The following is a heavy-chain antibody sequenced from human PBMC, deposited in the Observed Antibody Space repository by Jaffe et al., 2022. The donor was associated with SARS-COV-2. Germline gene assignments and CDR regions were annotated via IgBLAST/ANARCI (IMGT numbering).Heavy chain of an antibody. CDR2: ISYDGSNK. D-gene: IGHD6-6*01. CDR3: AAQGLIAARPAYGMDV. J-gene: IGHJ6*02. Sequence: QVQLVESGGGVVQPGRSLRLSCAASGFTFSSYGMHWVRQAPGKGLEWVAVISYDGSNKYYADSVKGRFTISRDNSKNTLYLQMNSLRAEDTAVYYCAAQGLIAARPAYGMDVWGQGTTVTVSS. CDR1: GFTFSSYG. V-gene: IGHV3-30*03.